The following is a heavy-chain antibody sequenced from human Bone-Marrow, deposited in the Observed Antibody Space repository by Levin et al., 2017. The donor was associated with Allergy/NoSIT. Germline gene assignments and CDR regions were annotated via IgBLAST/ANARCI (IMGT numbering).Heavy chain of an antibody. CDR1: GFTFGDYA. D-gene: IGHD2-15*01. J-gene: IGHJ4*02. V-gene: IGHV3-49*03. CDR3: TRTSIVVVVAANPTNFDY. CDR2: IRSKAYGGTT. Sequence: TGGSLRLSCTASGFTFGDYAMSWFRQAPGKGLEWVGFIRSKAYGGTTEYAASVKGRFTISRDDSKSIAYLQMNSLKTEDTAVYYCTRTSIVVVVAANPTNFDYWGQGTLVTVSS.